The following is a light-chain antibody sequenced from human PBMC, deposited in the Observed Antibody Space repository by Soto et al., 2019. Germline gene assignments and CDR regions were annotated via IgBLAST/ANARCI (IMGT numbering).Light chain of an antibody. J-gene: IGKJ4*01. CDR2: DAS. Sequence: EIVLTQPPGTLSLSVGERATLSCRASQSVSGYLAWYQQTPGQAPRLLIYDASNRATGIPDRFSGSGSGTDFTLTINRLEPEDFTVYYCQQYGSSPLTFGGGTTVDIK. V-gene: IGKV3-20*01. CDR3: QQYGSSPLT. CDR1: QSVSGY.